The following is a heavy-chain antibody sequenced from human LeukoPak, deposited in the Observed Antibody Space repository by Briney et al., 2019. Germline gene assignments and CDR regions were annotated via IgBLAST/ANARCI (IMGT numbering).Heavy chain of an antibody. Sequence: SQTLSLTCAISGDSVSSNGASWNWIRQSPSRGLEWLGRTYYRSQQWHSDYAPSVKGRITLNPDTSKNQYSLQLNSMTPEDTAVYYCGRETDFGVVTNWGQGTLVTVSS. CDR2: TYYRSQQWHS. CDR3: GRETDFGVVTN. CDR1: GDSVSSNGAS. V-gene: IGHV6-1*01. J-gene: IGHJ4*02. D-gene: IGHD3-3*01.